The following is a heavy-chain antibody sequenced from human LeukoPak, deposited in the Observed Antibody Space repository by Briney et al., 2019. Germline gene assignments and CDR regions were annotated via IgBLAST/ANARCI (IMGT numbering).Heavy chain of an antibody. J-gene: IGHJ4*02. Sequence: GRSLRLSCAASGFTFSSYGMHWVRQAPGKGLEGVAVISYDGSNKYYADSVKGRFTISRDNSKNTLYLQMNSLRAEDTAVYYCAKGYCSSTSCYTLYYFDYWGQGTLVTVS. CDR1: GFTFSSYG. V-gene: IGHV3-30*18. CDR3: AKGYCSSTSCYTLYYFDY. CDR2: ISYDGSNK. D-gene: IGHD2-2*02.